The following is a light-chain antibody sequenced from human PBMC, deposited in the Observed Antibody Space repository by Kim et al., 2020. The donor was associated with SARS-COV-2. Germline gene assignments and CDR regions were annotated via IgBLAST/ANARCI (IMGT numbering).Light chain of an antibody. V-gene: IGKV3-11*01. Sequence: ETVLTQSPAPLSLSPGERATLSCRASQSVSSYLAWYQQRRGQAPRLLIYDASNRATGIPARFSGSGSGTDFTLTISSLEPEDFAVYYCQQRGNWPLTFGGGTKVDIK. CDR2: DAS. J-gene: IGKJ4*01. CDR3: QQRGNWPLT. CDR1: QSVSSY.